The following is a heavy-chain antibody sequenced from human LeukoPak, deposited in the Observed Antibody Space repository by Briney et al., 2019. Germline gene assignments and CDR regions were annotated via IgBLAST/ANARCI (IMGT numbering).Heavy chain of an antibody. V-gene: IGHV3-23*01. CDR3: AKAYYYDSSGSHDY. Sequence: PGGSLRLSCAASGFTFSSYEMNWVRQAPGKGLEWVSAISGSGGSTYYADSVKGRFTISRDNSKNTLYLQMNSLRAEDTAVYYCAKAYYYDSSGSHDYWGQGTLVTVSS. D-gene: IGHD3-22*01. CDR1: GFTFSSYE. CDR2: ISGSGGST. J-gene: IGHJ4*02.